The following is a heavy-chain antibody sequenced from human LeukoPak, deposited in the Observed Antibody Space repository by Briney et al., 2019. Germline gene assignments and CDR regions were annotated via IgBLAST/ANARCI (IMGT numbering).Heavy chain of an antibody. D-gene: IGHD3-10*01. Sequence: ETLSLTCTVSGGSISSSRYYWGWIRQPPGKRLEWIGSIYYSGSTNYNPSLKSRVTISVDTSKNQFSLKLSSVTAADTAVYYCARGTNYYGSGSYHFDYWGQGTLVTVSS. CDR2: IYYSGST. CDR3: ARGTNYYGSGSYHFDY. J-gene: IGHJ4*02. V-gene: IGHV4-39*07. CDR1: GGSISSSRYY.